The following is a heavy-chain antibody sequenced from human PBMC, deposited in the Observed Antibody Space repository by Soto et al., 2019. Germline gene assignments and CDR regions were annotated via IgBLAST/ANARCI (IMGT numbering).Heavy chain of an antibody. CDR3: AKDLRVYDFWGGFNRSCYYVMDF. Sequence: QSLSCTAAELPFRSYAMSWVRPDTGKGLEWVSAISGSGGITYYSDSVKGGCTPSRENSKNTLYMKRNSLRAEGTPVYYCAKDLRVYDFWGGFNRSCYYVMDFLVQG. CDR1: ELPFRSYA. V-gene: IGHV3-23*01. CDR2: ISGSGGIT. D-gene: IGHD3-3*01. J-gene: IGHJ6*02.